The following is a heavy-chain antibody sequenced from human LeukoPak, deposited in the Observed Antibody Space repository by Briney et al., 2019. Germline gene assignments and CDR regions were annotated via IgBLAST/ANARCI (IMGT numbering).Heavy chain of an antibody. CDR3: ARDWGGMYRSGWYDY. CDR1: GGSISSSSYY. V-gene: IGHV4-39*07. Sequence: SETLSLTCTVPGGSISSSSYYWGWIRQPPGKGLEWIGNIYYSGSTYYNPSLKSRVTISVDTSKNQFSLKLSSVTAADTAVYYCARDWGGMYRSGWYDYWGQGTLVTVSS. D-gene: IGHD6-19*01. J-gene: IGHJ4*02. CDR2: IYYSGST.